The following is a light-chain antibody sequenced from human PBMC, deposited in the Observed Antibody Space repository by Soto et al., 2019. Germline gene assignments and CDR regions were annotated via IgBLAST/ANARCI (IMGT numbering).Light chain of an antibody. V-gene: IGKV3-15*01. J-gene: IGKJ1*01. CDR1: QSVSSN. CDR2: GAS. Sequence: EIMMTQSPATLSVTPGERATLSCRASQSVSSNLAWYQQKPGQAPRLLIYGASTRATGIPARFSGSGSGTEFTLTINNLQPEDSATYFCLQDHDYPWTFGHGSKVDI. CDR3: LQDHDYPWT.